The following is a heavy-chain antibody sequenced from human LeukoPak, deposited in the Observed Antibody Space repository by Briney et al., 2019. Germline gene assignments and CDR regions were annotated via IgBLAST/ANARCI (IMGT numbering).Heavy chain of an antibody. CDR1: GYFINSGFY. CDR3: ARFVGAATTTHVDY. V-gene: IGHV4-38-2*01. J-gene: IGHJ4*02. Sequence: SETLSLTCAVSGYFINSGFYWGWIRQPPGKGLEWIGSIYHSGSTYYNPSLKSRLTISVDTSKNQFSLKLFSVTAADTAVYYCARFVGAATTTHVDYWGQGTLVTVSS. CDR2: IYHSGST. D-gene: IGHD1-26*01.